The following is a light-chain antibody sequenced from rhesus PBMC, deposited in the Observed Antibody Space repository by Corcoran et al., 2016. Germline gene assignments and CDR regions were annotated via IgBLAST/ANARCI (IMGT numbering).Light chain of an antibody. Sequence: EIVMTQSPATLALSPGERATLSCRASQSVSRYLAWYQQKPGQAPRLLIYGISSRATGVPDRFRGSGSGTEFTLTISSLEPEDVVVYFCLQSSDRPYSFGQGTKVDFK. CDR1: QSVSRY. CDR2: GIS. CDR3: LQSSDRPYS. J-gene: IGKJ2*01. V-gene: IGKV3-24*03.